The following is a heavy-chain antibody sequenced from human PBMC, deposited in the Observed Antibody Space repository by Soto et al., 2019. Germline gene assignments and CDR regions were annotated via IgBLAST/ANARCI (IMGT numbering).Heavy chain of an antibody. CDR3: VRGSSSYQFGY. CDR2: IYYSAST. D-gene: IGHD6-6*01. V-gene: IGHV4-31*03. CDR1: GGSINSGSYY. J-gene: IGHJ4*02. Sequence: SETLSLTCTVSGGSINSGSYYWSWIRQHPGKGLEWIGYIYYSASTYYNPSLQSRVTISADTSKSHLSLRLRFVAAADTAVYYCVRGSSSYQFGYWGQGTLVTVSS.